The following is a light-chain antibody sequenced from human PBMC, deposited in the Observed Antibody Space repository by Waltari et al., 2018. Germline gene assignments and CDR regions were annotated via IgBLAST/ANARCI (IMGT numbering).Light chain of an antibody. CDR2: PAS. CDR3: QHYDSLPVT. Sequence: EIVLTQSPGTLSLSPGARATLSCRASQSISKYLAWYQQKPGQAPRLLIYPASSSAAGIPDRFSGGGSGTDFSLTISRLEPEDFAVYYCQHYDSLPVTFGQGTKVEIK. V-gene: IGKV3-20*01. J-gene: IGKJ1*01. CDR1: QSISKY.